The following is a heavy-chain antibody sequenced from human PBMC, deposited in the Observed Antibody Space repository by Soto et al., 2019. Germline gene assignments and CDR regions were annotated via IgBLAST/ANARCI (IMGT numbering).Heavy chain of an antibody. CDR2: INDYGTTI. CDR1: GFTFGNYW. D-gene: IGHD1-1*01. J-gene: IGHJ4*02. Sequence: GSLRLSCAASGFTFGNYWMHWVRQAPGKGLVWVARINDYGTTINYAESVEGRFIISRDDAKSEVYLQMNNLRAEDSAVYYCARGGLDPFDYWGQGALVTVSS. CDR3: ARGGLDPFDY. V-gene: IGHV3-74*01.